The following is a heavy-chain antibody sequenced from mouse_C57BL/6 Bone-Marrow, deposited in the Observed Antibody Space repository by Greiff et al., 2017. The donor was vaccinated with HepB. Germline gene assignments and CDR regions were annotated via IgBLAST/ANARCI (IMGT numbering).Heavy chain of an antibody. CDR3: ARDGGNYGFDY. CDR1: GFTFSDFY. V-gene: IGHV7-1*01. Sequence: EVNVVESGGGLVQSGRSLRLSCATSGFTFSDFYMEWVRQAPGKGLEWIAASRNKANDYTTEYSASVKGRFIVSRDTSQSILYLQMNALRAEDTAIYYCARDGGNYGFDYWGQGTTLTVSS. CDR2: SRNKANDYTT. J-gene: IGHJ2*01. D-gene: IGHD2-1*01.